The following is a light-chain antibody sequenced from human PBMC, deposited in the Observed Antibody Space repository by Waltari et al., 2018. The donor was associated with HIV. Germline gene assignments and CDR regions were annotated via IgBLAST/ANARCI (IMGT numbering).Light chain of an antibody. CDR1: QGVSSS. Sequence: AILLTQSPSSLSASVGDRITITCRASQGVSSSLAWYQQKSRKPPKLLIYNVSSLKRGVPSMFSCSGSGTDFTLTITSLQPEDFATYYCQQFNSYPLTFGGGTRVEIK. J-gene: IGKJ4*01. V-gene: IGKV1-13*02. CDR3: QQFNSYPLT. CDR2: NVS.